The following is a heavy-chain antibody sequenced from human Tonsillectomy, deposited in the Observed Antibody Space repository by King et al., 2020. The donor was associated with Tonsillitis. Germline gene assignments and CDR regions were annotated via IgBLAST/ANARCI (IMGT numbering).Heavy chain of an antibody. D-gene: IGHD3-22*01. CDR3: AKVDSSDYYYGYFDY. CDR1: GVTFSTYA. V-gene: IGHV3-23*04. J-gene: IGHJ4*02. Sequence: VQLVESGGGLVQPGGSLRLSCAASGVTFSTYAMSWVRQAPGEGLEWVSAISATTGSTDYADSVKGRFTISRDNSKNMLYLQMNSLRADDTAVYYCAKVDSSDYYYGYFDYWGQGTLVTVSS. CDR2: ISATTGST.